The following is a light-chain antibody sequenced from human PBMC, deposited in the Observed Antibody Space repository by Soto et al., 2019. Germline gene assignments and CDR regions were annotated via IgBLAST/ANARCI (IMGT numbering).Light chain of an antibody. CDR1: QSVGSTY. CDR2: GAS. J-gene: IGKJ1*01. V-gene: IGKV3-20*01. Sequence: EIMLTQSPGTLSLSPGERATLSCRASQSVGSTYLAWYQQKPGQAPRLLIYGASSRASGIPDRFSGSGSGTDFTLTISRLEPEDFAVYYCQQYGSSRTFGQGTKVEIK. CDR3: QQYGSSRT.